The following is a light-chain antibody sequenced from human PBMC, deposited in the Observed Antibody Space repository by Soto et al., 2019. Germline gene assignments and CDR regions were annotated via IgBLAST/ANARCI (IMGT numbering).Light chain of an antibody. CDR1: NIGRKI. J-gene: IGLJ2*01. V-gene: IGLV3-21*02. CDR2: DDS. Sequence: SYVLTQPPSVSVAPGETAVITCGGNNIGRKIVHWYQQRPGQAPVLVVYDDSARPSVIPERFSGSNSGNTATLTISRVEAGDEADYYCQVWETISDHVFFGGGTKLTVL. CDR3: QVWETISDHVF.